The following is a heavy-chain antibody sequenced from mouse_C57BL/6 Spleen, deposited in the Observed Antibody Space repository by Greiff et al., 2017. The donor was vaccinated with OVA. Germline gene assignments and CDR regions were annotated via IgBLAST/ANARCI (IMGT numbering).Heavy chain of an antibody. D-gene: IGHD1-1*01. V-gene: IGHV1-39*01. CDR3: ARETTVAHYYAMDY. Sequence: VQLQQSGPELVKPGASVKISCKASGYSFTDYNMNWVKQSNGKSLEWIGVLNPNYGTTSYNQKFKGKATLTVDQSSSTAYMQLNSLTSEDSAVYYCARETTVAHYYAMDYWGQGTSVTVSS. CDR1: GYSFTDYN. J-gene: IGHJ4*01. CDR2: LNPNYGTT.